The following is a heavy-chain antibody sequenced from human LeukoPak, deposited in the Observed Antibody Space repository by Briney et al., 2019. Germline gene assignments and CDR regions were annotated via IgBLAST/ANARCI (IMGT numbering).Heavy chain of an antibody. J-gene: IGHJ3*02. D-gene: IGHD3-22*01. CDR2: ISSSSSYI. Sequence: GGSLRLSCAASGFTFSSYSMNWVRQAPGKGLEWVSSISSSSSYIYYADSVKGRFTISRDNAKNSLYLQMNSLRAEDTAVYYCARVWGQYHYDLRSLNAFDIWGQGTMVTVSS. CDR1: GFTFSSYS. V-gene: IGHV3-21*01. CDR3: ARVWGQYHYDLRSLNAFDI.